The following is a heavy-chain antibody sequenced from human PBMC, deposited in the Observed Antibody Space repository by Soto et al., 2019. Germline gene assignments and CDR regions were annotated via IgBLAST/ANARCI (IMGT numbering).Heavy chain of an antibody. D-gene: IGHD3-10*01. J-gene: IGHJ4*02. CDR1: GFTFSSYS. Sequence: EVQLVESGGGLVQPGGSLRLSCAASGFTFSSYSMNWVRQAPGKGLEWVSYISSSSGTIYYADSVKGRFTISRDNTKNSLYLQMNSLRTDDTAVYYCARYPASVSGSSNCWGQGTLVTVSS. CDR2: ISSSSGTI. CDR3: ARYPASVSGSSNC. V-gene: IGHV3-48*04.